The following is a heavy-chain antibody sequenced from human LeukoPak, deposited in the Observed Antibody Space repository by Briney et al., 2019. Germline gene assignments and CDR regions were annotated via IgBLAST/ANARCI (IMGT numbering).Heavy chain of an antibody. V-gene: IGHV3-66*01. CDR3: AREMATMAIDY. J-gene: IGHJ4*02. CDR1: GFTFSNAW. CDR2: IYSGGST. D-gene: IGHD5-24*01. Sequence: PGGSLRLSCAASGFTFSNAWMSWVRQAPGKGLEWVSVIYSGGSTYYADSVKGRFTISRDNSKNTLYLQMNSLRAEDTAVYYCAREMATMAIDYWGQGTLVTVSS.